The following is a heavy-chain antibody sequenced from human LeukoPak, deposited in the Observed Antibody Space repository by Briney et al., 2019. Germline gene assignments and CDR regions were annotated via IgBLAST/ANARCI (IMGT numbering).Heavy chain of an antibody. V-gene: IGHV1-2*02. CDR3: ARGFSRDTAMVFAFGY. Sequence: GASVKVSCKASGYTFTGYYMHWVRQAPGQGLEWMGWINPNSGGTNYAQKFQGRVTMTRDTSISTAYMELSRLRSDDTAVYYCARGFSRDTAMVFAFGYWGQGTLVTVSS. D-gene: IGHD5-18*01. J-gene: IGHJ4*02. CDR1: GYTFTGYY. CDR2: INPNSGGT.